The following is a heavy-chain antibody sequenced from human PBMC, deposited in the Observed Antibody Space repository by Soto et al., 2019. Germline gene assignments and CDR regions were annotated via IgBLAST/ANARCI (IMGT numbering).Heavy chain of an antibody. CDR2: INPSGGST. D-gene: IGHD3-22*01. CDR3: ARDPGYYDSSGYLDV. Sequence: ASVTVSCKASGYTFTSYYMHWVRQAPGQGLEWMGIINPSGGSTSYAQKFQGRVTMTRDTSTSTVYMELSSLRSEDTAVYYCARDPGYYDSSGYLDVWGQGTTVTVSS. V-gene: IGHV1-46*01. J-gene: IGHJ6*02. CDR1: GYTFTSYY.